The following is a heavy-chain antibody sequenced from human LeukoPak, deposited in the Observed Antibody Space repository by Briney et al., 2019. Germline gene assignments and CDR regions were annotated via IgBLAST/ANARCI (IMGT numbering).Heavy chain of an antibody. CDR3: ARFPPLEGGDAFDI. CDR1: GGSISSYY. CDR2: IYTSGST. V-gene: IGHV4-4*07. J-gene: IGHJ3*02. Sequence: SETLSLTCTVSGGSISSYYWSWIRQPAGKGLEWIGRIYTSGSTNYNPSLKSRVTISVDTSKNQFSLKLSSVTAADTAVYYCARFPPLEGGDAFDIWGQGTMVTVSS. D-gene: IGHD3-3*01.